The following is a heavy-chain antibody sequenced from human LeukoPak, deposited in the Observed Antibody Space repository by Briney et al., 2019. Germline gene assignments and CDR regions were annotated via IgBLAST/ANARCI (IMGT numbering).Heavy chain of an antibody. CDR3: ARPAGYSSGWSDFDY. V-gene: IGHV1-18*01. CDR1: GYTFTSYG. CDR2: ISAYNGNT. Sequence: ASVKVSCKASGYTFTSYGISWVRQAPGQGLEWMGWISAYNGNTNCAQKLQGRVTMTTDTSTSTAYMELRSLRSDDTAVYYCARPAGYSSGWSDFDYWGQGTLVTVSS. D-gene: IGHD6-19*01. J-gene: IGHJ4*02.